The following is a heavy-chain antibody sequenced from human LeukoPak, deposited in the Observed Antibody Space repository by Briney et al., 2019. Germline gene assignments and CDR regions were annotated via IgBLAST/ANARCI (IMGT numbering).Heavy chain of an antibody. V-gene: IGHV5-51*01. D-gene: IGHD1-26*01. J-gene: IGHJ4*02. CDR1: GGTFSSYA. CDR2: IYPGDSDT. CDR3: ARGSWELRPLDY. Sequence: ASVKVSCKASGGTFSSYAISWVRQMPGKGLEWMGIIYPGDSDTRYSPSFQGQVTISADKSISTAYLQWSSLKASDTAMYYCARGSWELRPLDYWGQGTLVTVSS.